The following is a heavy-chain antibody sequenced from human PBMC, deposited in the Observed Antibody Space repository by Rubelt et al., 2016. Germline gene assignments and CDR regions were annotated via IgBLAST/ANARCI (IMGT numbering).Heavy chain of an antibody. D-gene: IGHD3-10*02. CDR3: AKSTMLVEPYYSDY. V-gene: IGHV3-23*01. Sequence: AASGFNFNNYGMSWVRQAPGKGLEWVSSISGSGGTTYCADSLRGRFAISRDNSKNTVFLQMNSLQVEDTAVDDCAKSTMLVEPYYSDYWGQGALVTVSS. J-gene: IGHJ4*02. CDR2: ISGSGGTT. CDR1: GFNFNNYG.